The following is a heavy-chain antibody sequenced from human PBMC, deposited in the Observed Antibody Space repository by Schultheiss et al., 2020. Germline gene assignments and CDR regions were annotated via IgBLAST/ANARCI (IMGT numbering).Heavy chain of an antibody. J-gene: IGHJ5*02. V-gene: IGHV1-8*01. CDR2: MNPNSGNT. CDR3: ARDSSRRWFDP. Sequence: ASVKVSCKASGYTFTSYDINWVRQATGQGLEWMGWMNPNSGNTAYAQKFQGRVTMTRNTSIRTAYMELSSLRSEDTAVYYCARDSSRRWFDPWGQGTLVTVSS. CDR1: GYTFTSYD. D-gene: IGHD2-2*01.